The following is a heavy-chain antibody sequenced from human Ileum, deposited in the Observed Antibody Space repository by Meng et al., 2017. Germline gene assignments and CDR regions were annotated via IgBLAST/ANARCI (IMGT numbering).Heavy chain of an antibody. D-gene: IGHD1-1*01. CDR1: GFSFSGYA. Sequence: VQLLESGGGLVQPGRSLRLSCAASGFSFSGYAMHWGRQAPGKGLEWVALISSDGSNTYYADSVKGRFTISRDNSKNTLFLQMNSLRREDTALYYCTNDRLNHWGQGALVTVSS. CDR3: TNDRLNH. CDR2: ISSDGSNT. J-gene: IGHJ1*01. V-gene: IGHV3-30*04.